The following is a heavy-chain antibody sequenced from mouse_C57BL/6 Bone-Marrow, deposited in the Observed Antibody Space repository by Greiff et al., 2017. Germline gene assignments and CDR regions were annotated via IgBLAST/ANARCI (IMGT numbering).Heavy chain of an antibody. CDR3: ARDLYYGSSYDWYFDV. CDR2: ISYDGSN. D-gene: IGHD1-1*01. V-gene: IGHV3-6*01. Sequence: EVQLQQSGPGLVKPSQSLSLTCSVTGYSITSGYYWNWIRQFPGNKLEWMGYISYDGSNNYNPSLKNRISITRDTSKNQFFLKLNSVTTEDTATYYCARDLYYGSSYDWYFDVWGTGTTVTVSS. CDR1: GYSITSGYY. J-gene: IGHJ1*03.